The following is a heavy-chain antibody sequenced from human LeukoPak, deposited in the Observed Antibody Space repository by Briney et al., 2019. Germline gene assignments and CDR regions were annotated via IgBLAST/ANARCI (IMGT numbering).Heavy chain of an antibody. V-gene: IGHV3-23*01. CDR2: ISGSGGST. D-gene: IGHD3-10*01. CDR3: AKDRGGPLYTDY. Sequence: PGGSLRLSCAASGFTFSSYAMSWVRQAPGKGLEWVSAISGSGGSTYYADSVKGRFTISRDSSKNTLYLQMNSLRAEDTAVYYCAKDRGGPLYTDYWGQGTLVTVSS. J-gene: IGHJ4*02. CDR1: GFTFSSYA.